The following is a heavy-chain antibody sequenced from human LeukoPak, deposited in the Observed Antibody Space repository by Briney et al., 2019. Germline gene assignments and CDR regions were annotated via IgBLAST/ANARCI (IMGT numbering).Heavy chain of an antibody. V-gene: IGHV3-21*01. J-gene: IGHJ6*03. CDR3: ARDPYSGNYGDYYYYYMDV. CDR2: ITSSSTYI. D-gene: IGHD1-26*01. Sequence: GALRLSCAASGFTFSSYAMSWVRQAPGKGLEWVSSITSSSTYIYYADSVKGRFTISRDNARNSLYLQMNSLRVEDTAVYYCARDPYSGNYGDYYYYYMDVWGKGTTVTISS. CDR1: GFTFSSYA.